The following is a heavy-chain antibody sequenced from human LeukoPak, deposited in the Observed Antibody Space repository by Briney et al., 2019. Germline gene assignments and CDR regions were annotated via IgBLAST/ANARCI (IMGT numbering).Heavy chain of an antibody. CDR1: GFTFSSYA. Sequence: GGSLRLSCAASGFTFSSYAMSWVRQAPGKGLEWVSAISGSGGSTYYADSVKGRFTISRDNSKNTLYLQMNSLRAEDTAVYYCAKEPYYGDYRLSHDAFDIWGQGTMVTVSS. CDR3: AKEPYYGDYRLSHDAFDI. CDR2: ISGSGGST. J-gene: IGHJ3*02. V-gene: IGHV3-23*01. D-gene: IGHD4-17*01.